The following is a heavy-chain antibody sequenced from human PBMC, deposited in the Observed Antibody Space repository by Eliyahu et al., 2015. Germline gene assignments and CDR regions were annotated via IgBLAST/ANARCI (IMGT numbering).Heavy chain of an antibody. J-gene: IGHJ4*02. V-gene: IGHV4-59*01. D-gene: IGHD2-15*01. Sequence: QVQLQESGPGLVKPSETLSLTCPVXGASISNYYGXWIRQPPGKGLEWIGHIYYRGNTNYNPSLKSRVTISIDTSKNQFSLNLNSVTAADTAVYYCARKTPYCSGGTCNPWYFDYWGQGMLVTVSS. CDR2: IYYRGNT. CDR1: GASISNYY. CDR3: ARKTPYCSGGTCNPWYFDY.